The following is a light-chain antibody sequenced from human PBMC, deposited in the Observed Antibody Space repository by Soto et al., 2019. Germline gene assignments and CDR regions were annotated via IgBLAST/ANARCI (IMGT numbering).Light chain of an antibody. CDR1: MRDVGAYNL. V-gene: IGLV2-14*01. CDR2: EVR. Sequence: QSALTQPASVSGSAGQSITISCSGTMRDVGAYNLVSWYQQHPGTAPKLIIYEVRNRPSGISSRFSGSRSGNTASLTISGLQSEDEGDYYCSAYAGRRTLVFGGGTKLTVL. J-gene: IGLJ3*02. CDR3: SAYAGRRTLV.